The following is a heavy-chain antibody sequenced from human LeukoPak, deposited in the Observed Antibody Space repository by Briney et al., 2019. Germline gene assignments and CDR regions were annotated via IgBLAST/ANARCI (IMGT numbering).Heavy chain of an antibody. J-gene: IGHJ4*02. D-gene: IGHD6-19*01. CDR3: ARAEQAVTGTLDY. CDR2: MYNRGST. Sequence: PSETLSLTCTVSGDSISNYYWSWIRQSPGKELEWIGYMYNRGSTIYNPSLKSRVTISTDTSKNQFSLRLTSVTAADTAVYYCARAEQAVTGTLDYWGQGTLITVSS. CDR1: GDSISNYY. V-gene: IGHV4-59*01.